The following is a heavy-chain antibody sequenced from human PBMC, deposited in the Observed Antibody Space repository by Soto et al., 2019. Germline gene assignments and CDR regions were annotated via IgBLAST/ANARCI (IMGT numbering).Heavy chain of an antibody. J-gene: IGHJ4*02. CDR2: IDNSGTRT. Sequence: EVQLLESGGRLVQPGLSLRLSCAASPVGFSGLGMSWVRQAPGKGLEWVSTIDNSGTRTHYADSVNGRFTISRDTSKYTLDLQMDYLRAEDTALYHCVSWLSAHFDYWGRGTLVTVSS. CDR1: PVGFSGLG. CDR3: VSWLSAHFDY. D-gene: IGHD6-19*01. V-gene: IGHV3-23*05.